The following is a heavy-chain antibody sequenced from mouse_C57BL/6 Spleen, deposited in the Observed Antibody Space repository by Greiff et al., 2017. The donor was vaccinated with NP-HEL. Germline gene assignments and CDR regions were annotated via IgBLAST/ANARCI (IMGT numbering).Heavy chain of an antibody. CDR1: GYTFTSYW. CDR2: IDPSDSYT. Sequence: QVQLQQSGAELVKPGASVKLSCKASGYTFTSYWMQWVKQRPGQGLEWIGEIDPSDSYTNYNQKFKGKATLTVDTSSSTAYMQLSSLTSEDAAVYYCARKVRRDYFDYWGQGTTLTVSS. J-gene: IGHJ2*01. CDR3: ARKVRRDYFDY. V-gene: IGHV1-50*01.